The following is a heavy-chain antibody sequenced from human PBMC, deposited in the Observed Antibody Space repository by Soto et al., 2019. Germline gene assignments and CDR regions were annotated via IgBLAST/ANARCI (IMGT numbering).Heavy chain of an antibody. CDR1: GFTFSSYG. D-gene: IGHD3-9*01. Sequence: QVQLVESGGGVVQPGRSLRLSCAASGFTFSSYGMHWVRQAPGKGLEWVAVIWYDGSNKYYADSVKGRFTISRDNSKNTLYLQMNSLRAEDTAVYYCARDGRRYLDWLLLYYYYGMDVWGQGTTVTVSS. CDR2: IWYDGSNK. CDR3: ARDGRRYLDWLLLYYYYGMDV. V-gene: IGHV3-33*01. J-gene: IGHJ6*02.